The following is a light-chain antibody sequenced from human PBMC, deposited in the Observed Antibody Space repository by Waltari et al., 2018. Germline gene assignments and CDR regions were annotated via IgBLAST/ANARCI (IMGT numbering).Light chain of an antibody. V-gene: IGLV1-44*01. Sequence: QSVLPQPPSASGTPGQRVTISCSGTSSNFGFNTVSWYQQVPGPAPKLLIYTDNQRPSGVPDRFSGSKSGSSASLAISGLQSEDEADYYCAGWDDSLNGWVFGGGTKVTVV. J-gene: IGLJ3*02. CDR3: AGWDDSLNGWV. CDR1: SSNFGFNT. CDR2: TDN.